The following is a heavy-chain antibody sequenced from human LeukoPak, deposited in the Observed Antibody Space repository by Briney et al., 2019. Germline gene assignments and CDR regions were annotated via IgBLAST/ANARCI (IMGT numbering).Heavy chain of an antibody. CDR3: ARALAISGSYHYYYMDV. CDR1: GFTFSSYS. CDR2: ISSSSSYI. V-gene: IGHV3-21*03. Sequence: GGFLRLSCAASGFTFSSYSMNWVRQAPGKGLEWVSSISSSSSYIYYADSVKGRFTISRDNAKNSLYLQMNSLRAEDTAVYYCARALAISGSYHYYYMDVWGKGTTVTVSS. D-gene: IGHD1-26*01. J-gene: IGHJ6*03.